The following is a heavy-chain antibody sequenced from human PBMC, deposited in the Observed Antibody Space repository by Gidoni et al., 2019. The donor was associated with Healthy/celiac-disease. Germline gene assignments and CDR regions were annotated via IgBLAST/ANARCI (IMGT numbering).Heavy chain of an antibody. J-gene: IGHJ3*02. CDR2: INPSGGST. D-gene: IGHD4-17*01. Sequence: QVQLAQSGAAVKKPGVSVKVSCHATGYTFTSYYMHWVRQAPGQGLEWMGIINPSGGSTSYAQKFQGRVTMTRDTSTSTVYMELSSLRSEDTAVYYCARDDYGDYEDAFDIWGQGTMVTVSS. CDR1: GYTFTSYY. V-gene: IGHV1-46*01. CDR3: ARDDYGDYEDAFDI.